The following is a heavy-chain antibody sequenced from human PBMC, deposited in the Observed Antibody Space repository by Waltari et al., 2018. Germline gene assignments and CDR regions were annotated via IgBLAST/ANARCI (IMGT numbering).Heavy chain of an antibody. CDR1: GITVGTNY. CDR2: SYSSGRK. D-gene: IGHD6-25*01. CDR3: ARDPPGVAAAGPGRG. V-gene: IGHV3-66*01. Sequence: EVQLVESGGGLVQPGGSLRLSCSASGITVGTNYMSWVRQAPGKGLELFSLSYSSGRKYYADSVKGRFTISRDNSKNTLYLQMNSLRSEDTAVYFCARDPPGVAAAGPGRGWGQGTLVTVSS. J-gene: IGHJ4*02.